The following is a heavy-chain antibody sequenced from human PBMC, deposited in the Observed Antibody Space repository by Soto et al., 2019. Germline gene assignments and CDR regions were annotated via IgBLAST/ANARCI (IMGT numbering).Heavy chain of an antibody. CDR3: ASVDLERTRGDNWFDL. V-gene: IGHV4-61*08. CDR2: IYYSGST. J-gene: IGHJ5*02. Sequence: PSVTMCLTCTVAGGTVSSVGCYWSWKKKPPGKGLEWIGYIYYSGSTNYNPSLKSRVTISVDTYKNQFSLKLSSVTAAETAVYYCASVDLERTRGDNWFDLWGQGTLVTVSS. CDR1: GGTVSSVGCY. D-gene: IGHD3-10*01.